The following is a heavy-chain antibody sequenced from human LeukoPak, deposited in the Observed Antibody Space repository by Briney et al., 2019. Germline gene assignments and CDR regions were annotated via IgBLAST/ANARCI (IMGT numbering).Heavy chain of an antibody. CDR1: GFTFSNYA. J-gene: IGHJ4*02. Sequence: GGSLRLSCAASGFTFSNYAMHWVRQAPGKGLEWVSLISSSGTYEYYADSVKGRFTISRDNSKNTLYLQLNSLRAEDTAVYYCARDSTYYYDSGSSGPHYFDNWGQGTLVTVSS. CDR2: ISSSGTYE. V-gene: IGHV3-30*01. CDR3: ARDSTYYYDSGSSGPHYFDN. D-gene: IGHD3-10*01.